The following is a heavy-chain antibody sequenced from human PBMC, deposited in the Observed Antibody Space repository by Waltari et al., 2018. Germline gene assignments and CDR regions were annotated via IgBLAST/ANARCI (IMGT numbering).Heavy chain of an antibody. J-gene: IGHJ4*02. V-gene: IGHV4-38-2*01. CDR3: ASFMTTRTPDY. CDR2: IYHSGST. Sequence: QVQLQESGPGLVKPSETLSLTRAVSGYSISSGYYWGWIRQPPGKGLEWIGSIYHSGSTYYNPSLKSRVTISVDTSKNQFSLKLSSVTAADTAVYYCASFMTTRTPDYWGQGTLVTVSS. CDR1: GYSISSGYY. D-gene: IGHD4-17*01.